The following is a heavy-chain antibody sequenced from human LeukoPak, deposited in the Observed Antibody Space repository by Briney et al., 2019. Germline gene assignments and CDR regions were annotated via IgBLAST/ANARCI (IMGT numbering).Heavy chain of an antibody. CDR3: AREISDYYDSSGYSDY. Sequence: GALRLSCAASGFTFSSYWMSWVRQAPGKGLEWVANIKQDGSEKYYVDSVRGRFTISRENAKNSLYLQMNSLRAEDTAVYYCAREISDYYDSSGYSDYWGQGTLVTVSS. CDR1: GFTFSSYW. CDR2: IKQDGSEK. D-gene: IGHD3-22*01. J-gene: IGHJ4*02. V-gene: IGHV3-7*01.